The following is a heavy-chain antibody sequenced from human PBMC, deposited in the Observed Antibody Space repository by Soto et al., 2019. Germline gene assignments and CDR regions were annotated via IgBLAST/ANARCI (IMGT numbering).Heavy chain of an antibody. CDR3: AREVGSNEIDY. D-gene: IGHD1-26*01. J-gene: IGHJ4*02. Sequence: ASVKVSCKASGYTFTNYYMHLVRQAPGQGLEWMGIINPNVGSTTYAQKFQGRVIMTRDTSTSTVYMELSNLRSEDTAVYYCAREVGSNEIDYWGQGTLVTVSS. CDR2: INPNVGST. V-gene: IGHV1-46*01. CDR1: GYTFTNYY.